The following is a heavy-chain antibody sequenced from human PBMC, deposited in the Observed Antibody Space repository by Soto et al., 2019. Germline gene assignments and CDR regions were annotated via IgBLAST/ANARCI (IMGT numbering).Heavy chain of an antibody. Sequence: SVSNAWMNWVRQAPGKGLEWVGRIKSKTDGGTTDYAAPVKGRFTISRDDSKNTLYLQMNSLKTEDTAVYYCTTDPLAVARWVIDYWGQGTLVTVSS. CDR2: IKSKTDGGTT. CDR1: SVSNAW. J-gene: IGHJ4*02. V-gene: IGHV3-15*07. CDR3: TTDPLAVARWVIDY. D-gene: IGHD6-19*01.